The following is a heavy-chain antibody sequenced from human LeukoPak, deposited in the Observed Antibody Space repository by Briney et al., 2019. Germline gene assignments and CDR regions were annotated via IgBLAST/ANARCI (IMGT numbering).Heavy chain of an antibody. V-gene: IGHV1-2*06. J-gene: IGHJ5*02. CDR3: ARDRHYYDSSGYYTFDP. Sequence: ASVKVSXKASGYTFTDYYMHWMRQAPGQGLEWMGRINPNSGGTNYAQKFQGRVTMTRDTSISTAYMELSRPRSDDTAVYYCARDRHYYDSSGYYTFDPWGQGTLVTVSS. D-gene: IGHD3-22*01. CDR1: GYTFTDYY. CDR2: INPNSGGT.